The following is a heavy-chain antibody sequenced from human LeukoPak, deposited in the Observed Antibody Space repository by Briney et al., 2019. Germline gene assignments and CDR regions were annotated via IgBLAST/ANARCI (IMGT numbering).Heavy chain of an antibody. J-gene: IGHJ4*02. CDR3: AKDFTFGSGSYTGVDY. Sequence: GGSLRLSCAASGFTFSSYGMHWVRQAPGKGLEWVAVISYDGSSKYYADSVKGRFTISRDNSKNTLYLQMNSLRAEDTAVYYCAKDFTFGSGSYTGVDYWGQGTLVTVSS. CDR1: GFTFSSYG. D-gene: IGHD1-26*01. CDR2: ISYDGSSK. V-gene: IGHV3-30*18.